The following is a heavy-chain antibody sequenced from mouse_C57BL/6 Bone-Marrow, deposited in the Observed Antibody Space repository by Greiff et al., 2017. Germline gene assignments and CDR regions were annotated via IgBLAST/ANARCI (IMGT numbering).Heavy chain of an antibody. D-gene: IGHD4-1*02. Sequence: EVMLVESGAELVRPGASVKLSCTASGFNITDDYMHWVKQRPEQGLEWIGWIDPENGDTEYASKFKGTATLTADTSSNTAYLQLSSLTSEDTAGYYGTTNCGWWAYWGQGTLVTVSA. CDR2: IDPENGDT. V-gene: IGHV14-4*01. CDR1: GFNITDDY. CDR3: TTNCGWWAY. J-gene: IGHJ3*01.